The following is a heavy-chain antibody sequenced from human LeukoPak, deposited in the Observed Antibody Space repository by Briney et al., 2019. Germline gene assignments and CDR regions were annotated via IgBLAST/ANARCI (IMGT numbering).Heavy chain of an antibody. CDR1: GGSFSGYY. V-gene: IGHV4-34*01. Sequence: SETLSFTCAVYGGSFSGYYWSWLRQPPGKGLEWIGEINYSGSTNYNPSLKRRVTISVDTSKNQFSLKLSSVTAADTAVYYCARGLSITFGDYYYYYMDVWGKGPTVTVSS. CDR3: ARGLSITFGDYYYYYMDV. J-gene: IGHJ6*03. CDR2: INYSGST. D-gene: IGHD3-16*01.